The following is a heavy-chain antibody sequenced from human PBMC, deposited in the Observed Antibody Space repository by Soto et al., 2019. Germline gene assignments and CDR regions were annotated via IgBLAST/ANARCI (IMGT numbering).Heavy chain of an antibody. V-gene: IGHV3-30*18. CDR1: GFTFSSYG. CDR2: ISYDGSNK. CDR3: AKDSTVVVTAIGSWYFDL. Sequence: QVQLVESGGGVVQPGRSLRLSCAASGFTFSSYGMHWVRQAPGKGLEWVAVISYDGSNKYYADSVKGRFTISRDNSKNPLYLQMNSLRAEDTAVYYCAKDSTVVVTAIGSWYFDLWGRGTLVTVSS. D-gene: IGHD2-21*02. J-gene: IGHJ2*01.